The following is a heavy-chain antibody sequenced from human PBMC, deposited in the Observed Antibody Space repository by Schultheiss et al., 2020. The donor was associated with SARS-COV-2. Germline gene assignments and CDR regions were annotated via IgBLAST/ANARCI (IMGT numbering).Heavy chain of an antibody. Sequence: SETLSLTCAVYGGSFSGYYWSWIRQPPGKGLEWIGEINHSGSTNYNPSLKSRVTIPVDTSKNQFSLKLSSVTAADTAVYYCASMLAKAAAGKPDGFDPWGQGTLVTVSS. D-gene: IGHD6-13*01. CDR3: ASMLAKAAAGKPDGFDP. V-gene: IGHV4-34*01. CDR1: GGSFSGYY. J-gene: IGHJ5*02. CDR2: INHSGST.